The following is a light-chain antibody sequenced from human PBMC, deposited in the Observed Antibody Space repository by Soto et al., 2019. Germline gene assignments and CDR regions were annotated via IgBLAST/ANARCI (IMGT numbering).Light chain of an antibody. CDR1: QSISRY. CDR3: QQSYGTPIT. J-gene: IGKJ5*01. CDR2: VAS. Sequence: DIQMTQSPSSLSASVIVIVTITFLASQSISRYLNWYQQKPGKAPNLLIYVASSLQSEVPSRFSGSGSGTDFTLTITSLQPQDFATYYCQQSYGTPITFGQGTRLEIK. V-gene: IGKV1-39*01.